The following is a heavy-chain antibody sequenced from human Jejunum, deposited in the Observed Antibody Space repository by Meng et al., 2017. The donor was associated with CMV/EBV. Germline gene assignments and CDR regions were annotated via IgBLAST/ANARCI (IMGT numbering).Heavy chain of an antibody. CDR1: YW. CDR3: ARQHYDFWTGSYTGNSYFDY. J-gene: IGHJ4*02. CDR2: IYPGDSDT. Sequence: YWIGWVRQMPGKGLEWMRIIYPGDSDTRYSPSFQGQVTISADKSINTAYLQWSSLKASDTAIYYCARQHYDFWTGSYTGNSYFDYWGQGTLVTVSS. D-gene: IGHD3/OR15-3a*01. V-gene: IGHV5-51*01.